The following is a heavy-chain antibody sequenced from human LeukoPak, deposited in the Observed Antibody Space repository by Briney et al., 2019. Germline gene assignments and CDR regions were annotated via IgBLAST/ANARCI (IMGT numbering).Heavy chain of an antibody. CDR1: GYGFTSYW. J-gene: IGHJ5*02. CDR2: IDPSDSYT. CDR3: ARHGTNRNWFDP. Sequence: GESLRISCKGSGYGFTSYWISWVRQMPGKGLEWMGRIDPSDSYTNYSPSFQGHVTISADKSISTAYLQWSSLKASDTAMYYCARHGTNRNWFDPWGQGTLVTVSS. V-gene: IGHV5-10-1*01. D-gene: IGHD1-1*01.